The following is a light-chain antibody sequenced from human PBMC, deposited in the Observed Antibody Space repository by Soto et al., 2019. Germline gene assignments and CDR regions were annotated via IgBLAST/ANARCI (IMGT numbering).Light chain of an antibody. Sequence: DSQMTQSPSTLSASVGDRVTITCRASQSIRTWLAWHQQKPGKAPKLLIYDASTLESGVPSRFSGRGSGTEFTLTISSLQPDDFATYYCQQYHTYTNTFGQGTKVDIK. CDR1: QSIRTW. V-gene: IGKV1-5*01. J-gene: IGKJ2*01. CDR3: QQYHTYTNT. CDR2: DAS.